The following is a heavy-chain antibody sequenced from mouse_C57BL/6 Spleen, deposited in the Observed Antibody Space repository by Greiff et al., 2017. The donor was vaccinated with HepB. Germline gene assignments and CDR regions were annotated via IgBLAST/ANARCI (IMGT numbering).Heavy chain of an antibody. CDR3: ARHGGSSSVDY. CDR1: GFTFSSYG. CDR2: ISSGGSYT. V-gene: IGHV5-6*01. Sequence: EVKLVESGGDLVKPGGSLKLSCAASGFTFSSYGMSWVRQTPDKRLEWVATISSGGSYTYYPDSVKGRFTISRDNAKNTLYLQMSGLKSEDTAMYYCARHGGSSSVDYWGQGTTLTVSS. J-gene: IGHJ2*01. D-gene: IGHD1-1*01.